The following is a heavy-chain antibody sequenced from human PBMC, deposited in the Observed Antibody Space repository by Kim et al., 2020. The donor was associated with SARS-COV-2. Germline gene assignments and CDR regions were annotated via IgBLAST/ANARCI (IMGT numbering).Heavy chain of an antibody. CDR2: INHSGST. CDR3: ARGVAVAGFDY. Sequence: SETLSLTCAVYGGSFSGYYWSWIRQPPGKGLEWIWEINHSGSTNYNPSLKSRVTISVDTSKNQFSLKLSSVTAADTAVYYCARGVAVAGFDYWGQGTLVTVSS. CDR1: GGSFSGYY. V-gene: IGHV4-34*01. J-gene: IGHJ4*02. D-gene: IGHD6-19*01.